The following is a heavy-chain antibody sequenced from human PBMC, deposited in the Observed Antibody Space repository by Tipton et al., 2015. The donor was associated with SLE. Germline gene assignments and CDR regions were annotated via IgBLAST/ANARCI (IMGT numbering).Heavy chain of an antibody. CDR2: MNPNSGNT. D-gene: IGHD3-3*01. V-gene: IGHV1-8*02. Sequence: QSGPEVKKPGASVKVSCKASGYTFSSFGISWVRQAPGQGLEWMGWMNPNSGNTYYAQKFQGRVTMTRNTSISTAYMELSSLRSEDTAVYYCARTSSLEWLFDYWGQGTLVTVSS. J-gene: IGHJ4*02. CDR3: ARTSSLEWLFDY. CDR1: GYTFSSFG.